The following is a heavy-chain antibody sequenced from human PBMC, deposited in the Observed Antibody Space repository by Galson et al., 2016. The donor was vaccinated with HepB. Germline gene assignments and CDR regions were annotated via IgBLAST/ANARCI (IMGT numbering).Heavy chain of an antibody. Sequence: SETLSLTCAVYGGSFSGYYWSWIRQPPGKGLEWIGEIKRSGSTNHNPSLKSRVTISVDTSNNQFSLKLSSVTAADTAVYYCARGRRGSCYSYFSCWFDPWGQGTLVTVSS. V-gene: IGHV4-34*01. D-gene: IGHD2-15*01. CDR3: ARGRRGSCYSYFSCWFDP. J-gene: IGHJ5*02. CDR2: IKRSGST. CDR1: GGSFSGYY.